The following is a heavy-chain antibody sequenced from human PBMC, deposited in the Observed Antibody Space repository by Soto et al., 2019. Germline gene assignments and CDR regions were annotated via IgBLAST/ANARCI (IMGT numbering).Heavy chain of an antibody. CDR1: GFTFSGYA. CDR2: IYANGITM. V-gene: IGHV3-23*01. CDR3: AKRYGSTWYQFDY. D-gene: IGHD6-13*01. Sequence: VQLLESGGDLVQPGGSLRLSCAASGFTFSGYAMSWVRQAPGKGLEWVSVIYANGITMNYADSVKGRFTISRDNSKNTLSLQMNSLRAEDTAVYYCAKRYGSTWYQFDYWGQGTLVTVSS. J-gene: IGHJ4*02.